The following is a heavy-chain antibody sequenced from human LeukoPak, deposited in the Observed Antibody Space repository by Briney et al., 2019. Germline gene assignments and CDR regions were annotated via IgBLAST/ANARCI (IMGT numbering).Heavy chain of an antibody. Sequence: PSQTLSLTCAASGCSISSGGYSWSWIRQPPGKGLEWIGYIYHSGTTYYNPSLKSRVTISVDRSNNQFSLKLSSVTAADTAVYYCARGPIDPSYFDYWGQGTLVTVSS. CDR1: GCSISSGGYS. D-gene: IGHD2-21*01. CDR2: IYHSGTT. J-gene: IGHJ4*02. V-gene: IGHV4-30-2*01. CDR3: ARGPIDPSYFDY.